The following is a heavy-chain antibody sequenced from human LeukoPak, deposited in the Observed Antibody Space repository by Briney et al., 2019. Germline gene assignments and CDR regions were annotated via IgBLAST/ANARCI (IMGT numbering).Heavy chain of an antibody. J-gene: IGHJ6*03. CDR2: IFYSGST. D-gene: IGHD5/OR15-5a*01. CDR1: SGSISTSNYY. V-gene: IGHV4-39*01. Sequence: PSETLSLTCTVSSGSISTSNYYWGWVRQPPGKDLEWIGNIFYSGSTNYNPSVKSRVTISLDTSKNQFSLNLSSVTAADTAVYYCARHLRQVGSYYYYYMDVWGKGTTVTISS. CDR3: ARHLRQVGSYYYYYMDV.